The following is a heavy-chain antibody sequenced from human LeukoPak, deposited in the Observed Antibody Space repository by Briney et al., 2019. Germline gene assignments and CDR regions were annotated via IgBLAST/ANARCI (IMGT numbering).Heavy chain of an antibody. CDR1: GFTFSNYA. V-gene: IGHV3-7*04. CDR3: ARDEV. J-gene: IGHJ4*02. Sequence: GGSLRLSCAASGFTFSNYAMSWVRQAPGKGLEWVANIKQDGSAKYYVDSVEGRFTISRDNAKNSLYLQMNSLRAEDTAVYYCARDEVWGQGTLVTVSS. CDR2: IKQDGSAK.